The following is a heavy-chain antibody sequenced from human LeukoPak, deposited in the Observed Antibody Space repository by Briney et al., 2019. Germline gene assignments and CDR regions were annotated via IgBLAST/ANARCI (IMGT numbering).Heavy chain of an antibody. D-gene: IGHD4-11*01. Sequence: GGSLRLSCTASGFTFEDYGMGWVRQAPGKGLEWVSAINWDGGSTGYGDSVKGRFTISRDKPKNSLYLQMNSLRAEDTAVYYCAKLGAFRVTVTRYYYYYYGMDVWGQGTTVTVSS. CDR3: AKLGAFRVTVTRYYYYYYGMDV. V-gene: IGHV3-20*04. CDR2: INWDGGST. CDR1: GFTFEDYG. J-gene: IGHJ6*02.